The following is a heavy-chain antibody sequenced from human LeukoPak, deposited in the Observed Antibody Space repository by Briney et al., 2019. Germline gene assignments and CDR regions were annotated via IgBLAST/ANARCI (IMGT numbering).Heavy chain of an antibody. CDR2: INSDGSST. D-gene: IGHD1-26*01. J-gene: IGHJ4*02. Sequence: GGSLRLSCAVSGFTFTSYAMHWARQAPGKGLVWVSRINSDGSSTAYADSVEGRFTISRDNAKNTLYLQMNSLGVEDTAVYYCYLSGSFDYWGQGTLVTVSS. CDR3: YLSGSFDY. V-gene: IGHV3-74*01. CDR1: GFTFTSYA.